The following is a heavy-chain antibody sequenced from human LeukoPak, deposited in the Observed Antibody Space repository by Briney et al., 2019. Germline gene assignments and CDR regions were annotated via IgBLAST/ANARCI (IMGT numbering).Heavy chain of an antibody. J-gene: IGHJ3*02. CDR2: IIPILGIA. D-gene: IGHD1-26*01. Sequence: GASVKVSCKASGGTCSSYAISWVRQAPGQGLEWMGRIIPILGIANYAQKFQGRVTITADKSTSTAYMELSSLRSEDTAVYYCARSGMVAPHDAFDIWGQGTMVTVSS. CDR1: GGTCSSYA. CDR3: ARSGMVAPHDAFDI. V-gene: IGHV1-69*04.